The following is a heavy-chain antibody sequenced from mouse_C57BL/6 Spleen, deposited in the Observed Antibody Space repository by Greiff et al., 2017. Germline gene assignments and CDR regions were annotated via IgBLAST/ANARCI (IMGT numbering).Heavy chain of an antibody. CDR2: ISDGGSYT. Sequence: EVKLQESGGGLVKPGGSLKLSCAASGFTFSSYAMSWVRQTPEKRLEWVATISDGGSYTYYPDNVKGRFTISRDNAKNNLYLQMSHLKSEDTAMYYCARAELGRMDYWSQGTSVTVSS. V-gene: IGHV5-4*03. CDR1: GFTFSSYA. J-gene: IGHJ4*01. CDR3: ARAELGRMDY. D-gene: IGHD4-1*01.